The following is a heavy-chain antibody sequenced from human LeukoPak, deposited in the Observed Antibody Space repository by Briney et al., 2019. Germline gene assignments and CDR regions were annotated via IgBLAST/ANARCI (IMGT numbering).Heavy chain of an antibody. CDR1: GFTFTTYA. J-gene: IGHJ3*02. Sequence: PGGSLRLSCSASGFTFTTYAMSWVRQAPGKGLEWVSAISGSGSSTYYADSVKGRFTISRDNSKNTLFLQMNSLRAEDTAVYYCAKGYCSSSSCYPYAFDIWGQGTVVTVSS. D-gene: IGHD2-2*01. CDR3: AKGYCSSSSCYPYAFDI. V-gene: IGHV3-23*01. CDR2: ISGSGSST.